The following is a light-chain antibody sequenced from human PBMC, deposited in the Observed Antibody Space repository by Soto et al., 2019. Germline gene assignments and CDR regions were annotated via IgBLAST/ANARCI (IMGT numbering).Light chain of an antibody. V-gene: IGLV2-14*01. Sequence: QSPLTQPASVSWSPGQSITISCTDVGPYNYVSWYQHYPGKAPKLIIYEATLRPSEVSHRFSGSKSGNTASLTISGLRDEDEADYYCTSFTTNDNGLFGTGTKVTVL. CDR1: VGPYNY. J-gene: IGLJ1*01. CDR2: EAT. CDR3: TSFTTNDNGL.